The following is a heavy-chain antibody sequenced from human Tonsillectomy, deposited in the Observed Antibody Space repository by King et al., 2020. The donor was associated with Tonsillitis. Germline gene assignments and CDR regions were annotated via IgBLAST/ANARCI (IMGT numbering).Heavy chain of an antibody. CDR2: IYYSVST. V-gene: IGHV4-59*08. J-gene: IGHJ4*02. Sequence: QLQESGPGLVKPSETPSLTCTVSGGAISSYNWSWIRQPPGKGLEWIGYIYYSVSTNYNPSLKSRVTISVDTSKNDFSLKLSSVSAADTAVYYCTKLGSSSWYSHYWGQGTLVTVSS. CDR1: GGAISSYN. D-gene: IGHD6-13*01. CDR3: TKLGSSSWYSHY.